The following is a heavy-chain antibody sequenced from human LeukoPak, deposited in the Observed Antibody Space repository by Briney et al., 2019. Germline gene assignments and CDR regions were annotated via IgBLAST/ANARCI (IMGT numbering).Heavy chain of an antibody. CDR3: ARHCCSGPAKRVFDI. CDR2: ISYSGNT. J-gene: IGHJ3*02. CDR1: GGSIISSDYH. Sequence: KASETLSLTCTVSGGSIISSDYHWGWVRQPPGKGLEWIGTISYSGNTDYNPSLRSRVTISVDTSNNQFSLRLGFVTAADTAVYHCARHCCSGPAKRVFDIWGQGTMVTVSS. V-gene: IGHV4-39*01. D-gene: IGHD2-15*01.